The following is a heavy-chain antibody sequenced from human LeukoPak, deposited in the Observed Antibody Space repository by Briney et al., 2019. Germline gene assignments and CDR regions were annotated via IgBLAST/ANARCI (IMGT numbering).Heavy chain of an antibody. J-gene: IGHJ5*02. V-gene: IGHV4-59*11. CDR2: IYYSGST. Sequence: PSETLSLTCTVSGGSISSHYWSWIRQPPGKGLEWIGYIYYSGSTDYNPSLRSRVTISVDTSKYQFSLKLSSVTAADTAVYYCASSLGCSSTSCYFPWLDPWGQGTLVTVSS. CDR1: GGSISSHY. CDR3: ASSLGCSSTSCYFPWLDP. D-gene: IGHD2-2*01.